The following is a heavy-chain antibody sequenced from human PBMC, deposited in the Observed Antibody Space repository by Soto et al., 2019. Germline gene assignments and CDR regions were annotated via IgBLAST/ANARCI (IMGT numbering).Heavy chain of an antibody. CDR3: ARAPLAGTTGYYYGMDV. D-gene: IGHD1-7*01. Sequence: QVPLVQSGAEVKKPGSSVKVSCKASGGTFSSYAISWVRQAPGQGLEWMGGIIPIFGTANYAQKFQGRVTITADESTSTAYMELSSLRSEDTAVYYCARAPLAGTTGYYYGMDVWGQGTTVTVSS. CDR1: GGTFSSYA. J-gene: IGHJ6*02. V-gene: IGHV1-69*01. CDR2: IIPIFGTA.